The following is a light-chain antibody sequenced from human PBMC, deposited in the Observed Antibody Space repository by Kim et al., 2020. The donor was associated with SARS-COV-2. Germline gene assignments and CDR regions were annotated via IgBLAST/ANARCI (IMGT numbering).Light chain of an antibody. CDR3: NSRDSNDNVV. Sequence: VALGQTVRVPSPGDSLRMYFATWYPAKPRQAPILVIYGKNNRPSGIPDRFSGSSSGNTASLTITGTQAGDEADYYCNSRDSNDNVVFGGGTQLTVL. J-gene: IGLJ2*01. CDR2: GKN. CDR1: SLRMYF. V-gene: IGLV3-19*01.